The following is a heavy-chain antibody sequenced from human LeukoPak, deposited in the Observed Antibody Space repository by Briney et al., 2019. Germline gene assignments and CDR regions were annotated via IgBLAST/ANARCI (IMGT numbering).Heavy chain of an antibody. Sequence: SVKVSCKASGYTFTSYGISWVRQAPGQGLEWMGRIIPIFGTANYAQKFQGRVTITTDESTSTAYMELSSLRSEDTAVYYCARDRYCSGGSCLRPYYFDYWGQGTLVTVSS. V-gene: IGHV1-69*05. D-gene: IGHD2-15*01. CDR1: GYTFTSYG. J-gene: IGHJ4*02. CDR3: ARDRYCSGGSCLRPYYFDY. CDR2: IIPIFGTA.